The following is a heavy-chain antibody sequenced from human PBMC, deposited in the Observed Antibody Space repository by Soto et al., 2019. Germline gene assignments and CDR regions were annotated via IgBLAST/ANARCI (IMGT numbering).Heavy chain of an antibody. J-gene: IGHJ4*02. CDR2: ISPKSGGS. D-gene: IGHD3-9*01. CDR3: ARPPGYISDWYYFDL. V-gene: IGHV1-2*02. CDR1: GYTXIKYY. Sequence: WXSXKVSFEASGYTXIKYYINLVRQAPVQGFEWMGRISPKSGGSNYARKFQGRVSMTCYTSLKKAYLELSSILSEYTAVYYCARPPGYISDWYYFDLWGQGTKGTVSS.